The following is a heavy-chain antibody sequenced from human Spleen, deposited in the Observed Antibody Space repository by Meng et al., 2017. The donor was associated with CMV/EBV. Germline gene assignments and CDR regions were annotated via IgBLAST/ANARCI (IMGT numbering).Heavy chain of an antibody. CDR3: AREGGYCSSTSCYRGDYFDY. CDR1: GFTVSSTY. J-gene: IGHJ4*02. D-gene: IGHD2-2*02. CDR2: TYSGDDT. V-gene: IGHV3-53*01. Sequence: GESLKISCTASGFTVSSTYMTWVRQAPGKGLEWVSFTYSGDDTYYADSVKGRFTISRDNAKNSLYLQMNSLRAEDTAVYYCAREGGYCSSTSCYRGDYFDYWGQGTLVTVSS.